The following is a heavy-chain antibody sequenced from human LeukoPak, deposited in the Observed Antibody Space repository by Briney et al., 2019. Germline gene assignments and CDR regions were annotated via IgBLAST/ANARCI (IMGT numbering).Heavy chain of an antibody. Sequence: PGRSLRLSCAASGFTFSSYAMHWVRQAPGKGLEWVAVISYDGSNKYYADSVKGRFTISRDNSKNTLYLQMNSLRAEDTAVYYCARDTTGGSYYRDNYFDYWGQGTLVTVSS. CDR2: ISYDGSNK. J-gene: IGHJ4*02. CDR3: ARDTTGGSYYRDNYFDY. CDR1: GFTFSSYA. D-gene: IGHD1-26*01. V-gene: IGHV3-30-3*01.